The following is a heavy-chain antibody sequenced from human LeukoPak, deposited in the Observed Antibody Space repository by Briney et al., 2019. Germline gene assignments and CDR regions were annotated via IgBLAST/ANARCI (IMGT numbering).Heavy chain of an antibody. J-gene: IGHJ5*02. CDR3: ARAGCGGDCYFPQNTWGPPGNWFDP. CDR1: GGTFSSYA. CDR2: IIPIFGTA. D-gene: IGHD2-21*02. V-gene: IGHV1-69*05. Sequence: SVKVSCKASGGTFSSYAISWVRQAPGQGLEWMGGIIPIFGTANYAQKFQGRVTITTDESTSTAYMELSSLRSEDTAVYYCARAGCGGDCYFPQNTWGPPGNWFDPWGQGTLVTVSS.